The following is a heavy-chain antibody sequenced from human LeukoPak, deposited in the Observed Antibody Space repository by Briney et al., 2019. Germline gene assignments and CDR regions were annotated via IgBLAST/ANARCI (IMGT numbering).Heavy chain of an antibody. Sequence: SETLSLTCTVSGGSISGYSWTWIRQPPGQGLEWIGYFHNSRTTSYNPSLTGRIIISVDTAIDQISQKLNSVTAADTAVYYCSRDHLGLSPWGQGTLVTVSS. J-gene: IGHJ5*02. CDR3: SRDHLGLSP. D-gene: IGHD3-10*01. V-gene: IGHV4-59*01. CDR1: GGSISGYS. CDR2: FHNSRTT.